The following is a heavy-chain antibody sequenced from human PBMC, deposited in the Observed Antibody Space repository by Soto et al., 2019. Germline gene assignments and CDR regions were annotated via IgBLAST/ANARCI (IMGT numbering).Heavy chain of an antibody. CDR3: TRGPPRVQWFDP. CDR1: GGAVSSGTYY. J-gene: IGHJ5*02. V-gene: IGHV4-61*01. Sequence: WETVSLTCTVSGGAVSSGTYYWSWVRQPPGKGLEWIGHIYFTGSTNYNPSLKSRVTMSLDTSRNQFSLKLSSVTAADTAVYYCTRGPPRVQWFDPWGLGTLVTVSS. CDR2: IYFTGST.